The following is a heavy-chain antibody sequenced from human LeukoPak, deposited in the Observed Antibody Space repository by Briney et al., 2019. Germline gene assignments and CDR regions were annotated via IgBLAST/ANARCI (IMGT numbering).Heavy chain of an antibody. Sequence: PSETLSLTCTVSGGSISSSSYYWGWIRQPPGKGLEWIGSIYYSGSTYYNPSLKSRVTISVDTSKNQFSLKLSSVTAADTAVYYCARDRENYSFWSGYYRRRFDYWGQGTLVTVSS. CDR3: ARDRENYSFWSGYYRRRFDY. CDR2: IYYSGST. J-gene: IGHJ4*02. V-gene: IGHV4-39*07. CDR1: GGSISSSSYY. D-gene: IGHD3-3*01.